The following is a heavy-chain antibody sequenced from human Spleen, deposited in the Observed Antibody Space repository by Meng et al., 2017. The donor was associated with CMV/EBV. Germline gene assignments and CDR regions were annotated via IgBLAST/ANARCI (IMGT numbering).Heavy chain of an antibody. Sequence: GGSLRRSCAASGFTFRNYAMSWVRQAPGKGLEWVSLISGDAGSTFYADSVKGRFTISRDNSKDTLYLQVSTLRAEDTAVYFCARIYDFWSGFSRYFDYWGQGTVVTVSS. J-gene: IGHJ4*02. CDR2: ISGDAGST. D-gene: IGHD3-3*01. CDR3: ARIYDFWSGFSRYFDY. CDR1: GFTFRNYA. V-gene: IGHV3-23*01.